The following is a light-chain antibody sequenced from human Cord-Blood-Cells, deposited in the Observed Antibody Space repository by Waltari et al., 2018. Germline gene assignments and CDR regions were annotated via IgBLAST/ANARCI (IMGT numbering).Light chain of an antibody. CDR1: NIGSKS. CDR3: QVWDSSSDHVV. J-gene: IGLJ2*01. CDR2: YDS. V-gene: IGLV3-21*04. Sequence: SYVLTQPPSVSVAPVKTARITCGGNNIGSKSGHWYQQKPGQAPVLVIYYDSDRPSGIPERFSGSNSGNTATLTISRVEAGDEADYYCQVWDSSSDHVVFGGGTKLTVL.